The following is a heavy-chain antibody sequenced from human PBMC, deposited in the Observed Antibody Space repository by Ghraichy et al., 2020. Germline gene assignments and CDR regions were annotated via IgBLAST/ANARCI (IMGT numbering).Heavy chain of an antibody. CDR2: IYFTGST. D-gene: IGHD2-21*02. J-gene: IGHJ6*02. Sequence: SETLSLTCIVSGGSISSGDYYWSWIRQPPGKGLEWIGYIYFTGSTYYNSSLKSRVTISVDTSKNQFSLRLSSVTAADTAVYYCARVETAIYYYAMDVWGQGTTVTVSS. CDR3: ARVETAIYYYAMDV. V-gene: IGHV4-30-4*01. CDR1: GGSISSGDYY.